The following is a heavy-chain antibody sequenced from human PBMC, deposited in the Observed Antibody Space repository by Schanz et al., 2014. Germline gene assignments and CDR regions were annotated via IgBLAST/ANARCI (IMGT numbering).Heavy chain of an antibody. J-gene: IGHJ4*02. CDR1: GYTFSDSY. Sequence: QEQLVQSGAEVRKPGASVKVSCKASGYTFSDSYVHWVRQAPGQGLEWMGWINPDSGDTNFAQKFQGWVTMTRDKSITTAYMELSRLKFDDTGVYYCAGAFDSSGYYFDYWGQGTLVTVSS. CDR2: INPDSGDT. D-gene: IGHD3-22*01. V-gene: IGHV1-2*04. CDR3: AGAFDSSGYYFDY.